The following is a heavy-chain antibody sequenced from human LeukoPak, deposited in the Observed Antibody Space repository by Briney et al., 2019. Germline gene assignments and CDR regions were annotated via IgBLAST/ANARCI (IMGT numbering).Heavy chain of an antibody. V-gene: IGHV3-30*18. J-gene: IGHJ4*02. CDR2: ISYDGSNK. D-gene: IGHD3-22*01. CDR3: AKGHYYDTYGQYSYAEY. CDR1: RFTFSDYG. Sequence: GRSLRLSCAASRFTFSDYGMHWVRQAPGKGLEWVAVISYDGSNKFYGDSVKGRFTISRDNSRNTLDLQMNSLRPEDTAVYYCAKGHYYDTYGQYSYAEYWGQGILVTVSS.